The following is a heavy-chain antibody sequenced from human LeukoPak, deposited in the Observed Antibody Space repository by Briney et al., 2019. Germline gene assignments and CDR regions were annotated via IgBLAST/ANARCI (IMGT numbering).Heavy chain of an antibody. D-gene: IGHD2-15*01. CDR1: GGSVSSGSYY. CDR3: ARGYCSGGSCYSRTLGY. CDR2: IYYSGST. J-gene: IGHJ4*02. Sequence: SETLSLTCNVSGGSVSSGSYYWSWIRQPPGKGLEWIGYIYYSGSTNYNPSLKSRVTISVDTSKNQFSLKLSSVTAADTAVYYCARGYCSGGSCYSRTLGYWGQGTLVTVSS. V-gene: IGHV4-61*01.